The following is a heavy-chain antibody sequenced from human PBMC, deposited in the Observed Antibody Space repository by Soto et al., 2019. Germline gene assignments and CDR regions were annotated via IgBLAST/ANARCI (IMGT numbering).Heavy chain of an antibody. J-gene: IGHJ4*02. CDR2: IKSKTDGGTA. D-gene: IGHD3-9*01. V-gene: IGHV3-15*01. CDR3: TTGRDYEILTGHHNVAY. Sequence: TGGSLRLSCVASGFNLSHPWMTWVRQAAGKGLEWVGHIKSKTDGGTADYAAPVKGRFTISRDDSKNTVYLQMNSLRTEDTPAYYCTTGRDYEILTGHHNVAYWGQGTLVTVSS. CDR1: GFNLSHPW.